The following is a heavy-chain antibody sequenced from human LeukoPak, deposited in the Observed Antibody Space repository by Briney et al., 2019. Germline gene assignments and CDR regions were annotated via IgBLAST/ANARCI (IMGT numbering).Heavy chain of an antibody. CDR2: ISYSGRT. D-gene: IGHD6-19*01. Sequence: SETLSLTCTVSGGSISSSSYYWGWIRQPRGKGLEWIGSISYSGRTYYKPSLKSRVTISVDTSKNQFSLNLSSVTAADTAVYYCARHDIIAVAFSYWGQGTLVTVSS. J-gene: IGHJ4*02. CDR3: ARHDIIAVAFSY. V-gene: IGHV4-39*01. CDR1: GGSISSSSYY.